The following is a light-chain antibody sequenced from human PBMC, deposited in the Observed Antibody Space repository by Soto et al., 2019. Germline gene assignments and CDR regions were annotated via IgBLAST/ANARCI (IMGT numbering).Light chain of an antibody. J-gene: IGKJ3*01. V-gene: IGKV3D-15*01. CDR1: QSVSIK. CDR3: QQYGASPFT. Sequence: EIVMTQSPATLSVSPGERATLSCRASQSVSIKLAWYQQKPGQAPRLLIYGASTRATDIPDRFSATGSGTDFSLTISSVEPEDSAVYYCQQYGASPFTFGPGTRVEI. CDR2: GAS.